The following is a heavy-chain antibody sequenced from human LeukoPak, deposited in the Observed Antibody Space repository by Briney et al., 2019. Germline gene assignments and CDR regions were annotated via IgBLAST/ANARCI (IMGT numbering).Heavy chain of an antibody. CDR1: GFTFSSYA. V-gene: IGHV3-23*01. J-gene: IGHJ4*02. Sequence: PGGSLRLSCAASGFTFSSYAMSWVRQAPGKGLEWVSAISGSGGSTDYADSVKGRFTISRDNSKNTLYLQMNSLRAEDTAVYYCAKAPGYCSGGSCYSYYFDYWGQGTLVTVSS. CDR3: AKAPGYCSGGSCYSYYFDY. D-gene: IGHD2-15*01. CDR2: ISGSGGST.